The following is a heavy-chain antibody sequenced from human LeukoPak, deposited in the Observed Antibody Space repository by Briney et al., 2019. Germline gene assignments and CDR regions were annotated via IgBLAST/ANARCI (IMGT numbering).Heavy chain of an antibody. CDR3: ASEGYGDYVWLDY. V-gene: IGHV3-33*01. CDR2: IWYDGSNK. Sequence: GGSLRLSCAASGFTFSSYGMHWVRQAPGKGLEWVAVIWYDGSNKYYADSVKGRFTISRDNSKNTLYLQMNSLRAEDTAVYYCASEGYGDYVWLDYWGQGTLVTVSS. J-gene: IGHJ4*02. D-gene: IGHD4-17*01. CDR1: GFTFSSYG.